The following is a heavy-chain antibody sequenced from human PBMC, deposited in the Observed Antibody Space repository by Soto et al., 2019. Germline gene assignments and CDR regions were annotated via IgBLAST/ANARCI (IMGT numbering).Heavy chain of an antibody. CDR3: AKAEAGNYYGRQGYYYGMDV. CDR2: ISGSGGST. J-gene: IGHJ6*02. CDR1: GFSFSSYA. D-gene: IGHD3-22*01. V-gene: IGHV3-23*01. Sequence: PAGCLGLARSASGFSFSSYAMSWVRQAPGKGLEWVSAISGSGGSTYYADSVKGRFTIPRDNSKNTLYLQMNSLRAEDTAVYYCAKAEAGNYYGRQGYYYGMDVRGQGTTVTV.